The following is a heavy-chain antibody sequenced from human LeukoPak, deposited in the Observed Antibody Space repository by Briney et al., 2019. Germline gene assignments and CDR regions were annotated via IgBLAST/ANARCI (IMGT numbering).Heavy chain of an antibody. D-gene: IGHD2-15*01. CDR1: GFTFNSSA. CDR2: ISGSGGST. Sequence: GGSLRLSCAASGFTFNSSAMSWVRQAPGKGLEWVSAISGSGGSTYYADSVKGRFTISRDNSKNTLYLQMNSLRAEDTAVYYCARDIGYCSGGSCYSDAFDIWGQGTMVTVSS. V-gene: IGHV3-23*01. J-gene: IGHJ3*02. CDR3: ARDIGYCSGGSCYSDAFDI.